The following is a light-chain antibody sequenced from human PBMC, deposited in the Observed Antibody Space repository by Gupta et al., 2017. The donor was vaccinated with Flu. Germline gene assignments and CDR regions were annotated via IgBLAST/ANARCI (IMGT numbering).Light chain of an antibody. V-gene: IGLV2-14*01. Sequence: QSALTQPASVSGSPGQSITISCTGTSSDVGGYNYVSWYQQHPGKAPKLMMYDVSNRPSGVSNRFSGSKSGNTASLTISGLQAEDEADYACSSHTRSSTYVFGTGTKVPVL. CDR1: SSDVGGYNY. CDR3: SSHTRSSTYV. CDR2: DVS. J-gene: IGLJ1*01.